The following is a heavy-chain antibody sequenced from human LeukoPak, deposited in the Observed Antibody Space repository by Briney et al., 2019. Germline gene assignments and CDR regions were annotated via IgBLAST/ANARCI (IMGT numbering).Heavy chain of an antibody. J-gene: IGHJ4*02. CDR3: ARDYSFDY. CDR2: ISYDGSNK. V-gene: IGHV3-30*03. CDR1: GFTFSSYG. Sequence: GGSLRLSCAASGFTFSSYGMHWVRQAPGKGLEWVAVISYDGSNKYYADSVKGRFTISRDNSKNTLYLQMNSLRAGDTAVYYCARDYSFDYWGQGTLVTVSS.